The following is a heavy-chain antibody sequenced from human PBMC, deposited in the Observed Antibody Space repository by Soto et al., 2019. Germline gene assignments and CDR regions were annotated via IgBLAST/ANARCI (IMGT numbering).Heavy chain of an antibody. CDR2: IYWNDDK. V-gene: IGHV2-5*01. D-gene: IGHD5-12*01. CDR3: AHAAYDSGYVYGLDV. Sequence: QITLKESGPTLVKPTQTLTLTCTFSGFSLSTSGVGVGWIRQPPGKALEWLTLIYWNDDKRYSPSLKSRLTIPKDPSQNQVVLTMTNMDPVDTATYYCAHAAYDSGYVYGLDVWGQGTTVTVSS. CDR1: GFSLSTSGVG. J-gene: IGHJ6*02.